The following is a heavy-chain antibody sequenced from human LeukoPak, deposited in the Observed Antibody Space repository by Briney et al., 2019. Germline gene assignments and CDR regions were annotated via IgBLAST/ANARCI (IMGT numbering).Heavy chain of an antibody. CDR1: GGSISSSSYY. J-gene: IGHJ5*02. V-gene: IGHV4-39*01. D-gene: IGHD6-19*01. CDR3: ARHSDEPSSAWFDP. CDR2: IYYSGST. Sequence: PSETLSLTCTVSGGSISSSSYYWGWIRQPPGKGLEWIGSIYYSGSTYYNPSLKSRVTISVDTSKNQFSLKLSSVTAADTAVYYCARHSDEPSSAWFDPWGQGTLVTVSS.